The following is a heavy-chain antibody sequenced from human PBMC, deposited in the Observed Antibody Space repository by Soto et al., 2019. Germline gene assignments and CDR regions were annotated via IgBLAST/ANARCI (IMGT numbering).Heavy chain of an antibody. Sequence: SETLSLTCTVSGGSISSGDYYWSWIRQPPGKGLEWIGYIYYSGSTYYNPSLKSRVTISVDTSKNQFSLKLSSVTAADTAVYYCARCSTSVYYYYYGMDVWGQGTTVTVSS. CDR1: GGSISSGDYY. V-gene: IGHV4-30-4*01. J-gene: IGHJ6*02. CDR2: IYYSGST. D-gene: IGHD2-2*01. CDR3: ARCSTSVYYYYYGMDV.